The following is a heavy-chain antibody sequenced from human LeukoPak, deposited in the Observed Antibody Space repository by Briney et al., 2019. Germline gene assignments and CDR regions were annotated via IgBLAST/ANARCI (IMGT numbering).Heavy chain of an antibody. Sequence: SCKASGGTFSSYAISWVRQAPGKGLEWVGRIKSKTDGGTTDYAAPVKGRFTISRDDSKNTLYLQMNSLKTEDTAVYYCTRRGAFDYWGQGTLVTVSS. CDR1: GGTFSSYA. J-gene: IGHJ4*02. D-gene: IGHD3-10*01. CDR2: IKSKTDGGTT. CDR3: TRRGAFDY. V-gene: IGHV3-15*01.